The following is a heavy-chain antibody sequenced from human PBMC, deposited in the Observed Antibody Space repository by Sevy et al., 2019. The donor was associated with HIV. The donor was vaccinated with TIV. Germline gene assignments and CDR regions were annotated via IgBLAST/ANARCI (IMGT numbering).Heavy chain of an antibody. CDR3: ARGVFRGNWNGPYFDS. V-gene: IGHV1-18*04. Sequence: ASVKVSCKTSGYTFDNFDITWVRQAPGQGLESMGWISRHNYKTTSAPMLQDRVTLPTDTSTTTAYLELRNLRPDDTAGYYCARGVFRGNWNGPYFDSLCQGTQITVSS. CDR2: ISRHNYKT. J-gene: IGHJ4*02. CDR1: GYTFDNFD. D-gene: IGHD1-1*01.